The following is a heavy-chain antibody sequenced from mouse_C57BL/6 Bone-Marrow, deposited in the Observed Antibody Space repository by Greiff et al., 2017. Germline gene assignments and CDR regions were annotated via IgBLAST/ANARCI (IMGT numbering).Heavy chain of an antibody. V-gene: IGHV1-81*01. J-gene: IGHJ3*01. Sequence: VQLQQSGAELARPGASVKLSCKASGYTFTSYGISWVKQRTGQGLEWIGEIYPRSGNTYYNEKFKGKATLTADKSSSTAYMELRSLTSEDSAVYYCTRLDSSGPLFAYWGQGTLVTVSA. D-gene: IGHD3-2*02. CDR2: IYPRSGNT. CDR3: TRLDSSGPLFAY. CDR1: GYTFTSYG.